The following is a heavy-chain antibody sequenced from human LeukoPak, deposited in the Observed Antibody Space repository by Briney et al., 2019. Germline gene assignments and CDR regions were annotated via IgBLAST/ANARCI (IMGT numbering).Heavy chain of an antibody. Sequence: SQTLSLTCAISGDSVSSNSAAWNWIRQSPSRGLEWLGRTYYRSKWFNDYAVSVKSRITINPDTSKNQFSLQLNSVTPDDTAVYYCAGEGEWLVPHFGMDVWGQGTTVTVSS. CDR2: TYYRSKWFN. J-gene: IGHJ6*02. CDR1: GDSVSSNSAA. CDR3: AGEGEWLVPHFGMDV. D-gene: IGHD6-19*01. V-gene: IGHV6-1*01.